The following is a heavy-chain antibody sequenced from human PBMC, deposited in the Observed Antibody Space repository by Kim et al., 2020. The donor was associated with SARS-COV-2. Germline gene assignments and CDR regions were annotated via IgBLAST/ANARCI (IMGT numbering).Heavy chain of an antibody. V-gene: IGHV4-61*02. CDR2: TT. J-gene: IGHJ3*01. Sequence: TTHYNPSLKSRVTLSVDTSKNQFSLQMASVTAADTAVYYCVREGGRAFDVWGQGTMVTVSS. CDR3: VREGGRAFDV.